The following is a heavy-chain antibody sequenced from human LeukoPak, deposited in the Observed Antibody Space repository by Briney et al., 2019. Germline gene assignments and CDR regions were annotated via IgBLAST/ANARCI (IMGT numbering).Heavy chain of an antibody. Sequence: SQTLSLTCAVSGGPITSGGYYWTWIRQHPGKGLEWIGYIYYSGDTSYNPSLSSRVTISLDTSKNLFSLRLTSVTAADTAVYYCAASSGEYYDSSGYYPYWGQGTLVTVSS. V-gene: IGHV4-31*11. D-gene: IGHD3-22*01. J-gene: IGHJ4*02. CDR2: IYYSGDT. CDR3: AASSGEYYDSSGYYPY. CDR1: GGPITSGGYY.